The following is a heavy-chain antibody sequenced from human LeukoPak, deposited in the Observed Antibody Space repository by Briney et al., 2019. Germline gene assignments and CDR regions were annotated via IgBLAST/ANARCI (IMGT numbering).Heavy chain of an antibody. Sequence: PGGSLRLSCAASGFTFSNYGMSWVRQAPGKGLEWVSTISGSGENTFYTDSVKGRFTISRDNSKNTLYLQMDSLRAEDSAIYHCAKAALRGLQTPLDYGGQGTLVTVSS. J-gene: IGHJ4*02. CDR3: AKAALRGLQTPLDY. D-gene: IGHD2-15*01. CDR1: GFTFSNYG. V-gene: IGHV3-23*01. CDR2: ISGSGENT.